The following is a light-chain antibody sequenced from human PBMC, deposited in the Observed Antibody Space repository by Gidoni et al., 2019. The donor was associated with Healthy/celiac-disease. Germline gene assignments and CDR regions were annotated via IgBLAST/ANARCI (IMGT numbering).Light chain of an antibody. J-gene: IGKJ1*01. CDR2: AAS. Sequence: DIQVTQSPSSLAASGGTRVTITCRASQSISSNLNWYQQKPGKAPKLLIYAASSLQSGVPSRFSGSGSGTDFTLTISSLQPEDFATYYCQQSYSTPRTFGQGTKVEIK. CDR3: QQSYSTPRT. CDR1: QSISSN. V-gene: IGKV1-39*01.